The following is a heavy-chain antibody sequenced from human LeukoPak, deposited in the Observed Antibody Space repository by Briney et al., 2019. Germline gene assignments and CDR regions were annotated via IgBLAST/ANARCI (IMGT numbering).Heavy chain of an antibody. CDR3: ARRKFLGWFDP. CDR1: GYIFTTYD. Sequence: GASVKVSCKASGYIFTTYDIGRVRQATGQGLEWMGWLNPNSGNAGCAQKFQGRVTISRNTSISTAYMELSSLRSDDTAIYYCARRKFLGWFDPWGQGTLVTVSS. CDR2: LNPNSGNA. V-gene: IGHV1-8*03. D-gene: IGHD7-27*01. J-gene: IGHJ5*02.